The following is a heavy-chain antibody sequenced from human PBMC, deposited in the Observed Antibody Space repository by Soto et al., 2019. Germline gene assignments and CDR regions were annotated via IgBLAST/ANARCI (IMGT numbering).Heavy chain of an antibody. CDR1: GYSFAGYW. J-gene: IGHJ4*02. V-gene: IGHV5-10-1*01. CDR2: IDPSDSQT. CDR3: ARQIYDSDTGPNFQYYFDS. Sequence: VQPQKISCQGSGYSFAGYWITWVRQKPGKGLEWMGRIDPSDSQTYYSPSFRGHVTISVTKSITTVFLQWSSLRASDTAMYYCARQIYDSDTGPNFQYYFDSWGQGTPVTVSS. D-gene: IGHD3-22*01.